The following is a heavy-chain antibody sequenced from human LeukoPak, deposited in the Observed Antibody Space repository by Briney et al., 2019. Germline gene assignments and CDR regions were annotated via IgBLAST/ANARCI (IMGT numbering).Heavy chain of an antibody. CDR2: IYYSGST. D-gene: IGHD6-6*01. CDR1: GGSISSSSYY. V-gene: IGHV4-39*07. CDR3: ARESQSKGQLALGDNWFDP. J-gene: IGHJ5*02. Sequence: ASETLSLTCTVSGGSISSSSYYWGWIRQPPGKGLEWIGSIYYSGSTYYNPSLKSRVTISVDTSKNQFSLKLSSVTAADTAVYYCARESQSKGQLALGDNWFDPWGQGTLVTVSS.